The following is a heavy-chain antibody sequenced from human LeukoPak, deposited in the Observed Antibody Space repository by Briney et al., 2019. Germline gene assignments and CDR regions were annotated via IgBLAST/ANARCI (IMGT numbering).Heavy chain of an antibody. CDR1: GFTFSSYA. V-gene: IGHV3-23*01. J-gene: IGHJ6*04. D-gene: IGHD3-3*01. CDR2: ISGSGGST. Sequence: GPLRLSCAASGFTFSSYAMSWVRKAPGKGLEWVSAISGSGGSTYYADSVKGRFTISRDNSKNSLYLQMNSLRAEDTAVYYCARGRSYGMDVWGKGTTVTVSS. CDR3: ARGRSYGMDV.